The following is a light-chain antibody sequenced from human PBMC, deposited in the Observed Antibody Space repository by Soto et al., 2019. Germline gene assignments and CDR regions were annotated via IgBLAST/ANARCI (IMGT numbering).Light chain of an antibody. Sequence: DIQLTQSPSFLSASVGDRVTITCRASQGISSYLAWYQQKPGKAPKLLISAASTLQSGVPSRFSGSGSGTEGTLTSSRLQPEDFATYYCQQLNSYPPFFGGGTKVEIK. CDR1: QGISSY. CDR2: AAS. V-gene: IGKV1-9*01. CDR3: QQLNSYPPF. J-gene: IGKJ4*01.